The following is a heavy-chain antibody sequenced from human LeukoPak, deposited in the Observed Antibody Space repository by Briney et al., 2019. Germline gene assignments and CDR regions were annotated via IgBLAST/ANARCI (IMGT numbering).Heavy chain of an antibody. CDR3: VYSSGWYPNFDY. Sequence: GGSLRLSCAASGFTFSSYAMHWVRQAPGKGLEWVAVISYDGSNKYYADSVKGRFTISRDNSKNTLYLQMNSLRAEDTAVYYCVYSSGWYPNFDYWGQGTLVTVSS. J-gene: IGHJ4*02. D-gene: IGHD6-19*01. CDR1: GFTFSSYA. CDR2: ISYDGSNK. V-gene: IGHV3-30-3*01.